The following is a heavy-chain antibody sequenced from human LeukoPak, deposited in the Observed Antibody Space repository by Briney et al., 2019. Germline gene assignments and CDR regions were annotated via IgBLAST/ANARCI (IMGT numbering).Heavy chain of an antibody. CDR3: AKEMGSSTSRSPLGY. D-gene: IGHD2-2*01. Sequence: TGGSLRLSCAASGFTFSSYAMHWVRQAPGKGLEWVAFIRYDGSNKYYADSVKGRFTISRDNSKNTLYLQMNSLRAEDTAVYYCAKEMGSSTSRSPLGYWGQGTLVTVSS. CDR1: GFTFSSYA. CDR2: IRYDGSNK. J-gene: IGHJ4*02. V-gene: IGHV3-30*02.